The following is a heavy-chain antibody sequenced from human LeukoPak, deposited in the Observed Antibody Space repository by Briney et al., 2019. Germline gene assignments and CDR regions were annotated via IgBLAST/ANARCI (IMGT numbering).Heavy chain of an antibody. V-gene: IGHV4-39*01. D-gene: IGHD6-19*01. CDR3: ARQQYSSSYYFDY. CDR1: GGSISSSSYY. J-gene: IGHJ4*02. Sequence: SETLSLTCTVSGGSISSSSYYWGWIRQPPGKGLEWIGSIYYSGSTYYNPSLKSRVTISVGTSKNQFSLKLSSVTAADTAVYYCARQQYSSSYYFDYWGQGTLVTVSS. CDR2: IYYSGST.